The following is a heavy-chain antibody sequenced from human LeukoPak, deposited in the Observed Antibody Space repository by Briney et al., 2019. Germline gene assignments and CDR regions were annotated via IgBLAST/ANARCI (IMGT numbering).Heavy chain of an antibody. J-gene: IGHJ6*03. CDR1: GFTFSNYG. V-gene: IGHV3-23*01. D-gene: IGHD3-22*01. CDR3: ARMSSGYPWHYYCMDV. Sequence: PGGSLRLSCAASGFTFSNYGMSWVRQSPGKGLEWVSRVSGSGGRTYYADSVKGRFTISRDNSKNTLSLQMNNLRSDDTAVYYCARMSSGYPWHYYCMDVWGKGTTVTISS. CDR2: VSGSGGRT.